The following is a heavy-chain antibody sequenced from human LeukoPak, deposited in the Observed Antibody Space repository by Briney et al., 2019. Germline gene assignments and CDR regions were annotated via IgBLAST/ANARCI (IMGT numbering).Heavy chain of an antibody. V-gene: IGHV4-38-2*01. CDR1: TDPITNGYP. CDR2: FYLSGST. D-gene: IGHD4-17*01. J-gene: IGHJ3*01. Sequence: PSETLSLTCVVSTDPITNGYPWGWVRQPPGKGLEWIGSFYLSGSTHYNPSLRSRVTISVDKSKNQFSLNVRSVTAADTAVYFCAKTDYGHYSGFEVWGQGIMVTVSS. CDR3: AKTDYGHYSGFEV.